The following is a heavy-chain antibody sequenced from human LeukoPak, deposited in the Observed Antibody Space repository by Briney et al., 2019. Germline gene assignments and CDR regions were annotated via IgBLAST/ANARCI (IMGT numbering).Heavy chain of an antibody. CDR2: INIDGSIT. D-gene: IGHD3-9*01. V-gene: IGHV3-74*01. J-gene: IGHJ4*02. CDR1: GYIFSNYW. Sequence: GGSLRLSCGASGYIFSNYWMHWVRQAPGKGLVWVSRINIDGSITNYADSVKGRFTISRDNTKNTLYLQMSSLRADDTAVYYCTKDLTGPLDYWGQGTLVTVSS. CDR3: TKDLTGPLDY.